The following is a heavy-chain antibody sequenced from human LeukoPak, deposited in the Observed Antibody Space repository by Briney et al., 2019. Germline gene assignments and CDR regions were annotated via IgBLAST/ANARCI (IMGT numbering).Heavy chain of an antibody. CDR2: FDPEDGET. CDR1: GYTLTELS. CDR3: ATLLWFVELFGWFDP. Sequence: GASVKVSCKVSGYTLTELSMHWVRQAPGKGLEWMGGFDPEDGETIYAQKFQGRVTMTEDTSTDTAYMELSSLRSEDTAVYYCATLLWFVELFGWFDPWGQGTLVTVSS. V-gene: IGHV1-24*01. J-gene: IGHJ5*02. D-gene: IGHD3-10*01.